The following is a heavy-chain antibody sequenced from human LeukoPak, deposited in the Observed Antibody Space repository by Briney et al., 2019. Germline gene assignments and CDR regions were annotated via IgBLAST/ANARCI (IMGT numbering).Heavy chain of an antibody. V-gene: IGHV1-46*02. CDR1: GYTFNIYY. D-gene: IGHD2-15*01. J-gene: IGHJ5*02. Sequence: ASVKVSCKTSGYTFNIYYVQWVRQAPGQGLEWMGVIHPNDGGTTYAQKFQGGIIMTSDASTSTIYMELSSLRSDDTAVYYCARGDIDHWGQGTLVTVSS. CDR2: IHPNDGGT. CDR3: ARGDIDH.